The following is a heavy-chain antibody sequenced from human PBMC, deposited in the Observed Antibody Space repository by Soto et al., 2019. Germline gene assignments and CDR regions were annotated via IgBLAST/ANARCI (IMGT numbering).Heavy chain of an antibody. Sequence: EVQLVESGGGLVKPGGSLRLSCAASAFTFSSYSMNWVRQAPGKGLEWVSSITSRSDYISYTDSVKGRFTISRDNAKNSLYLQMSSLRAEDTAVYYCARSCGGDCYSGADYWGQGILVTVSS. D-gene: IGHD2-21*02. CDR1: AFTFSSYS. V-gene: IGHV3-21*01. CDR2: ITSRSDYI. J-gene: IGHJ4*02. CDR3: ARSCGGDCYSGADY.